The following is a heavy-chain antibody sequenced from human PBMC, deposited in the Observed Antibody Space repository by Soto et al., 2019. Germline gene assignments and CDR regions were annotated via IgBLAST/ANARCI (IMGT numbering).Heavy chain of an antibody. CDR1: GGSFSGYH. D-gene: IGHD2-15*01. J-gene: IGHJ6*03. CDR2: INHSGST. Sequence: QVQLQQWGAGLLKPSETLSLTCAVYGGSFSGYHWNWIRQPPGKGLEWIGEINHSGSTNYNPSLKSRVTISVDTSKNQFSLKLSSLTAADTAVYYCARGLVVDYYDMDVWVKGTTVTVSS. CDR3: ARGLVVDYYDMDV. V-gene: IGHV4-34*01.